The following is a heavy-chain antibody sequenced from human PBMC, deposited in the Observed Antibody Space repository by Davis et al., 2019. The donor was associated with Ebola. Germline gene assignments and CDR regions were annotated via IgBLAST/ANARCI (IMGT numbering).Heavy chain of an antibody. D-gene: IGHD3-10*01. J-gene: IGHJ4*02. CDR1: GASISSGNYY. CDR3: ARVSWGFIDY. CDR2: IYYSGSA. Sequence: SETLSLTCTVSGASISSGNYYWTWVRQYPGKGLEWIGYIYYSGSAYYNPSLKSRVSISVDTSKNQFSLELTSVTAADTAVYYCARVSWGFIDYWGQGTLVTVSS. V-gene: IGHV4-31*03.